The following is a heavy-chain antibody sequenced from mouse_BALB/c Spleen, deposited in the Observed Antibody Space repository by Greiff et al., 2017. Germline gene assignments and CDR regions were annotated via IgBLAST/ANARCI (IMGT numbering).Heavy chain of an antibody. V-gene: IGHV5-6-5*01. D-gene: IGHD2-14*01. J-gene: IGHJ4*01. Sequence: EVQLQESGGGLVKPGGSLKLSCAASGFTFSSYAMSWVRQTPEKRLEWVASISSGGSTYYPDSVKGRFTISRDNARNILYLQMSSLRSEDTAMYYCARGYRYGCMDYWGQGTSVTVSS. CDR2: ISSGGST. CDR3: ARGYRYGCMDY. CDR1: GFTFSSYA.